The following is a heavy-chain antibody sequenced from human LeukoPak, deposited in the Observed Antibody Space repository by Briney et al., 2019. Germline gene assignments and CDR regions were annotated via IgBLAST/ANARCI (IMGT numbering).Heavy chain of an antibody. Sequence: SETLSLTCIVSGGSISGGSYYWRWLRQPAGTGLEWIGRIDTSGSTNYNPSLKSRVTISVDASKNHLSLRLTSVTAADTAVYYCAKSSDYSNYVFGYWGRGTLVTVSS. D-gene: IGHD4-11*01. CDR2: IDTSGST. CDR3: AKSSDYSNYVFGY. J-gene: IGHJ4*02. V-gene: IGHV4-61*02. CDR1: GGSISGGSYY.